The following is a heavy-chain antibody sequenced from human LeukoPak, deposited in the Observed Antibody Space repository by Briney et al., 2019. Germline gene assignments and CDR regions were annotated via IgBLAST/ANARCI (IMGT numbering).Heavy chain of an antibody. J-gene: IGHJ5*02. CDR2: INPNSGGT. CDR3: ARDSHHNLRRYCSSTSCYGLDP. Sequence: ASMKVSCKASGYTFTGYYMHWVRQAPGQGLEWMGWINPNSGGTNYAQKFQGRVTMTRDTSISTAYMELSRLRSDDTAVYYCARDSHHNLRRYCSSTSCYGLDPWGQGTLVTVSS. D-gene: IGHD2-2*01. CDR1: GYTFTGYY. V-gene: IGHV1-2*02.